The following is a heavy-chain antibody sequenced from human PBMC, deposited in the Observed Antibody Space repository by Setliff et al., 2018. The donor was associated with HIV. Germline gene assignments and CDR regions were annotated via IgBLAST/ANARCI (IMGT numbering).Heavy chain of an antibody. CDR2: IYPGDSDT. V-gene: IGHV5-51*01. Sequence: PGESLKISCKGSGYSFTSYWIAWVRQMPGKGLEWMGIIYPGDSDTRYSLSFQGQVTISADKSISTAYLQWSSLKASDTAMYYCARQGDYDILTGYYRGPNDAFDIWGQGTMVTVSS. CDR1: GYSFTSYW. CDR3: ARQGDYDILTGYYRGPNDAFDI. J-gene: IGHJ3*02. D-gene: IGHD3-9*01.